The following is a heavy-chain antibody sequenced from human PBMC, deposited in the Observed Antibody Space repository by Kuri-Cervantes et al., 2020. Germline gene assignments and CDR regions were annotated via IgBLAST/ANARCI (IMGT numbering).Heavy chain of an antibody. CDR3: ARGSGRASDFGVVIPLDY. J-gene: IGHJ4*02. V-gene: IGHV1-18*01. CDR1: GYTFTSYA. D-gene: IGHD3-3*01. Sequence: ASVKVSCKASGYTFTSYAMNWVRQAPGQGLEWMGWNSAYNGNTNYAQKLQGRVTMTTDTSTSTAYMELRSLRSDDTAVYYCARGSGRASDFGVVIPLDYWGQGTLVTVSS. CDR2: NSAYNGNT.